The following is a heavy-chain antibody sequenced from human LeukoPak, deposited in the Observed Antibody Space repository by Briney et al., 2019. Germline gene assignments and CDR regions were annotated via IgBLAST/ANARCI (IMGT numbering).Heavy chain of an antibody. J-gene: IGHJ4*02. V-gene: IGHV3-21*01. D-gene: IGHD4-17*01. Sequence: GGSLRLSCAGSEFTFSRYSMHWVRQAPGKGLEWVSSISGDSSDIYYADSVKGRFTISRDNAKTSLYLQMNSLRAEDTAVYYCARDAGFHDYGDFFFDYWGQGTLVTVSS. CDR3: ARDAGFHDYGDFFFDY. CDR1: EFTFSRYS. CDR2: ISGDSSDI.